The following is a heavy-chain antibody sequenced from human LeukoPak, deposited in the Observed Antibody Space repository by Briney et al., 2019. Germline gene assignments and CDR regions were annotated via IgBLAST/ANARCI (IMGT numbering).Heavy chain of an antibody. Sequence: QPGGSLRLSCAASGFTFSTYGMNWVRQAPGKGLEWVSVIYSGGTTYYADSVKGRFTISRDNSKNTLYLQMNSLRAEDTAVYYCARAMNGDSYFDYWGQGTLVTVSS. D-gene: IGHD4-17*01. J-gene: IGHJ4*02. V-gene: IGHV3-53*01. CDR3: ARAMNGDSYFDY. CDR1: GFTFSTYG. CDR2: IYSGGTT.